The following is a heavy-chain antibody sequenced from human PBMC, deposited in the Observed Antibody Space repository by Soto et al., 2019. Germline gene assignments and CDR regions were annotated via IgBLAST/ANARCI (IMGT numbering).Heavy chain of an antibody. J-gene: IGHJ4*02. CDR2: ISWNSGSI. Sequence: GGSLRLSCAASGFTFDDYAMHWVRQAPGKGLEWVSGISWNSGSIGYADSVKGRFTISRDNAKNSLYLQMNSLRAEDTALYYCAKDPGPAAMDGGHFDYWGQGTLVTVSS. CDR3: AKDPGPAAMDGGHFDY. V-gene: IGHV3-9*01. CDR1: GFTFDDYA. D-gene: IGHD2-2*01.